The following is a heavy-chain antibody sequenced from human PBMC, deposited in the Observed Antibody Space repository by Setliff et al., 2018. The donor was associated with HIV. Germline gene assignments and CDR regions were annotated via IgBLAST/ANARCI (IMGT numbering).Heavy chain of an antibody. V-gene: IGHV3-49*04. Sequence: RLSCTASGFTFGDYAMTWVRQAPGKGLKWVGFIRSKTYVGTTEYAASVKGRFTISRDDSKSIAYLQMNSLKTEDTAVYYCTRDSPGGNSYYYGMDVWGQGTTVTVSS. CDR1: GFTFGDYA. J-gene: IGHJ6*02. CDR2: IRSKTYVGTT. CDR3: TRDSPGGNSYYYGMDV. D-gene: IGHD2-15*01.